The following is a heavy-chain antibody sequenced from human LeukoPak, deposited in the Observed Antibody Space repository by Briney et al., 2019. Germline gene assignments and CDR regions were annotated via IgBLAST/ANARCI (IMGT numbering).Heavy chain of an antibody. CDR1: GFTFSSYS. D-gene: IGHD3-22*01. CDR3: ARDVHPTYYYDSSGYAD. V-gene: IGHV3-21*01. J-gene: IGHJ4*02. CDR2: ISSSSSYI. Sequence: GGSLRLSYAASGFTFSSYSMNWVRQAPGKGLEWVSSISSSSSYIYYADSVKGRFTISRDNAKNSLYLQMNSLRAEDTAVYYCARDVHPTYYYDSSGYADWGQGTLVTVSS.